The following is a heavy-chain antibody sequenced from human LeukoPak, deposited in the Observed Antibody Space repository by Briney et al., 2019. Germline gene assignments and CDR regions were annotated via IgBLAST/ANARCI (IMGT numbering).Heavy chain of an antibody. CDR2: INSDGSIT. Sequence: GGSLRLSCAASGFTFTTYWMHWVRQTPEKGLVWVSRINSDGSITTYADSVKDRFTISRDNAKNTLYLQMNSLRAEDTAVYYCARGWPQNHALFDYWGQGTLVTVSS. J-gene: IGHJ4*02. CDR1: GFTFTTYW. V-gene: IGHV3-74*01. D-gene: IGHD2-2*01. CDR3: ARGWPQNHALFDY.